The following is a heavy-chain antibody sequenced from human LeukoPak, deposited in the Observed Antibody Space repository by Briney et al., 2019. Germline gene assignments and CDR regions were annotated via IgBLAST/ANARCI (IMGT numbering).Heavy chain of an antibody. V-gene: IGHV3-30*04. J-gene: IGHJ4*02. Sequence: TGGSLRLSCAASGXTLSTYAMHWVRQAPGEGLEWVAVISYDGSDTYYADSVKGRFTISRDSSKNRLYLQMTILRAEDTGVYYCARADFYGSGSHPPGGFDYWGQGTLVTVSS. CDR3: ARADFYGSGSHPPGGFDY. CDR2: ISYDGSDT. CDR1: GXTLSTYA. D-gene: IGHD3-10*01.